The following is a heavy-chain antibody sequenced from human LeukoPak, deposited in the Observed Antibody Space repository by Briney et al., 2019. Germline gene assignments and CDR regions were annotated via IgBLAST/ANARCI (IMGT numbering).Heavy chain of an antibody. CDR1: GGSISSESYY. CDR2: INTSGNI. V-gene: IGHV4-61*02. J-gene: IGHJ5*02. D-gene: IGHD6-13*01. CDR3: ARGLSSSWYWFDT. Sequence: SETLSLTCTVSGGSISSESYYWSWIRQPAGKALEWIGRINTSGNINYNPSLKSRVTLSVDTSNNQFSLKLSPLTAADTVVYYCARGLSSSWYWFDTWGQGTLVTVSS.